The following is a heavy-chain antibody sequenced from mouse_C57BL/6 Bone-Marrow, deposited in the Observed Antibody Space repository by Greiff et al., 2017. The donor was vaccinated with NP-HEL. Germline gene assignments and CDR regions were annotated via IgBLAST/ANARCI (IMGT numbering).Heavy chain of an antibody. CDR2: IYPGSGNT. Sequence: QVQLQQSGPELVKPGASVKISCKASGYSFTSYYIHWVKQRPGQGLEWIGWIYPGSGNTKYNEKFKGKATLTADTSSSTAYMQLSSLTSEDSAVYYCARRWLLHPGDYWGQGTSVTVSS. CDR3: ARRWLLHPGDY. CDR1: GYSFTSYY. D-gene: IGHD2-3*01. J-gene: IGHJ4*01. V-gene: IGHV1-66*01.